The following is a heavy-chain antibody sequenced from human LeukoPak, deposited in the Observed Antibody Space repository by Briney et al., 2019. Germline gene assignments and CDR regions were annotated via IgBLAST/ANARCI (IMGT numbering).Heavy chain of an antibody. V-gene: IGHV1-69*04. CDR2: IIPILGIA. CDR3: ARGGSGSYYNHYYYYSMDV. D-gene: IGHD1-26*01. Sequence: GASVKVSCKASGGTFSSYAISWVRQAPGQGLEWMGRIIPILGIANYAQKFQGRVTITADKSTSTAYMELSSLRSEDTAVYYCARGGSGSYYNHYYYYSMDVWGQGTTVTVSS. CDR1: GGTFSSYA. J-gene: IGHJ6*02.